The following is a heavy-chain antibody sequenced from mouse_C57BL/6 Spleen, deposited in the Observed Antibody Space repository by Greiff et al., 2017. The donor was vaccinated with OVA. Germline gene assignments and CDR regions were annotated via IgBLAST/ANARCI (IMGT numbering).Heavy chain of an antibody. CDR2: INPSNGGT. CDR1: GYTFTSYW. J-gene: IGHJ4*01. Sequence: QVQLQQPGTELVKPGASVKLSCKASGYTFTSYWMHWVKQRPGQGLEWIGNINPSNGGTNYNEKFKSKATLTVDKSSSTAYMQLSSLTSEDSAVYYCARFVESVGNWDEDAMDYWGQGTSVTVSS. CDR3: ARFVESVGNWDEDAMDY. V-gene: IGHV1-53*01. D-gene: IGHD4-1*01.